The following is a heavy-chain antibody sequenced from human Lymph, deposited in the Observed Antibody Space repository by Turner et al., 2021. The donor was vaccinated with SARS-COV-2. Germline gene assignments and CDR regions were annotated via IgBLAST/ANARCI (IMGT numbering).Heavy chain of an antibody. CDR2: IYTSGST. J-gene: IGHJ2*01. CDR3: ARDGYYDSSGYYLRGEGVFDL. V-gene: IGHV4-4*07. Sequence: QVQLQESGPGLVKPSETLSLTCTGSGGPISSYYWSWIRPPAGKGLEWIGRIYTSGSTNYNSSLKVRVTMSVDRAKNQFSLKLRSVTAADTAVYFFARDGYYDSSGYYLRGEGVFDLWGRGTLVTVSS. CDR1: GGPISSYY. D-gene: IGHD3-22*01.